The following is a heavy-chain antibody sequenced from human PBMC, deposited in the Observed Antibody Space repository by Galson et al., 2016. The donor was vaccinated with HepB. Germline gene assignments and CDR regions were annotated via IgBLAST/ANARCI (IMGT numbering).Heavy chain of an antibody. CDR2: INQDGSAK. CDR1: GFSISAFW. J-gene: IGHJ6*02. V-gene: IGHV3-7*03. CDR3: AKDMGKGVSFYFYGMDV. Sequence: SLRLSCAASGFSISAFWMGWVRQAPGKGLEWVANINQDGSAKYYVDSAKGRFTISRDNAKNSLFLHMESLRAEDTALYHCAKDMGKGVSFYFYGMDVWGQGTTVTVSS. D-gene: IGHD6-19*01.